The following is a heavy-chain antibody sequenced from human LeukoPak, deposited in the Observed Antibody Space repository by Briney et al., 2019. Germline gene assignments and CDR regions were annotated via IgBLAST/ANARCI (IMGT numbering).Heavy chain of an antibody. CDR3: TRLASGTPADY. CDR1: GGSITNNNYH. V-gene: IGHV4-39*01. Sequence: SETLSLICTVSGGSITNNNYHWGWVRQPPGKGLEWIASIYYRGDSYYNPSLKSRLTISVDTSENQFSLKLSPVTASDTAMYFCTRLASGTPADYWGQGTLVTVSS. CDR2: IYYRGDS. D-gene: IGHD6-6*01. J-gene: IGHJ4*02.